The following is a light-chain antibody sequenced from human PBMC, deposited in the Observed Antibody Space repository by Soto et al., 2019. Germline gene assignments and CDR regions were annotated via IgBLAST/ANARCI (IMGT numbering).Light chain of an antibody. Sequence: IPLTQSPSSLSASFGDRVTITCRASQGIDTSLAWYQQKPGKAPKLLIYAASNFQSGVPSRFSGSGSGTDFTLTISSLQPEDFATYYCQQYDSYSWTFGQGTKVDIK. CDR1: QGIDTS. CDR3: QQYDSYSWT. CDR2: AAS. J-gene: IGKJ1*01. V-gene: IGKV1-9*01.